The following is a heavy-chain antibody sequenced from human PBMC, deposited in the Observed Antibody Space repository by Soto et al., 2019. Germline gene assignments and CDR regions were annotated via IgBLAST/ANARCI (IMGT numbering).Heavy chain of an antibody. V-gene: IGHV3-21*01. CDR2: ISSSSSYI. D-gene: IGHD2-2*02. CDR3: ARDVYCSSKSCYIYYYYGMDV. Sequence: PGGSLRLSCAASGFTFSSYSMNWVRQAPGKGLEWVSSISSSSSYIYYADSVKGRFTISRDNAKNSLYLQMNSLRAEDTAVYYCARDVYCSSKSCYIYYYYGMDVWGQGTTVTVSS. CDR1: GFTFSSYS. J-gene: IGHJ6*01.